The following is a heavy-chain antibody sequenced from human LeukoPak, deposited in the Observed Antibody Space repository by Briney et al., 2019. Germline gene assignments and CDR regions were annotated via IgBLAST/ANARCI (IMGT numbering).Heavy chain of an antibody. CDR1: GFTFSNAW. CDR2: IKSKTDGGTT. D-gene: IGHD3-10*01. J-gene: IGHJ4*02. CDR3: ASSSVLWFGAWRGALDY. Sequence: GGSLRLSCAASGFTFSNAWMSWVRQAPGKGLEWVGRIKSKTDGGTTDYAAPVKGRFTISRDNSKNTLYLQMNSLRAEDTAVYYCASSSVLWFGAWRGALDYWGQGTLVTVSS. V-gene: IGHV3-15*01.